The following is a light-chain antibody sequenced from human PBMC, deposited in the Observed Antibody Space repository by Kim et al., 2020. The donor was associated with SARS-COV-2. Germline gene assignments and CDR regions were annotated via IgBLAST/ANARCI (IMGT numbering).Light chain of an antibody. CDR2: RDS. CDR3: QVWDSSSWV. CDR1: NIGSKN. Sequence: GNTARITWGGKNIGSKNVHWYQQRPGQAPVLVIYRDSNRPTGIPERFSGSNSGNTATLTISRAQAGDEADYYCQVWDSSSWVFGGGTQLTVL. V-gene: IGLV3-9*01. J-gene: IGLJ3*02.